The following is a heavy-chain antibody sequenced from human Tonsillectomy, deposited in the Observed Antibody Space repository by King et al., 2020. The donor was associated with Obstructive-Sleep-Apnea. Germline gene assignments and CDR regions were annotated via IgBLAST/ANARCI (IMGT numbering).Heavy chain of an antibody. CDR3: ARDRGDGKGLDF. J-gene: IGHJ4*02. CDR2: IYYSGST. Sequence: QLQESGPGLVKPSETLSLTCPVSGGSISSSSYYWGWIRQPPGKGLEWIGSIYYSGSTYYNPSLKSRVTISVDTSKNQLSLKLISVTAADTAMYYCARDRGDGKGLDFLGQGTLAT. V-gene: IGHV4-39*07. CDR1: GGSISSSSYY. D-gene: IGHD3-10*01.